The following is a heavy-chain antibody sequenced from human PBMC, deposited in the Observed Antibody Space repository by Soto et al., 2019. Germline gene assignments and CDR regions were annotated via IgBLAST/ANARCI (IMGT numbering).Heavy chain of an antibody. D-gene: IGHD6-19*01. J-gene: IGHJ4*02. Sequence: DVQLLESGRGVVQSGGSLRLSCSASGFAFSDYSMHWVRQAPGKGPEWVSAISGGGGNTYYAGSVNGRFTISRDNSRNTLYLQMHSLRDDDTALYYCAKETYGSGWTLDSWGQGTRATVSS. V-gene: IGHV3-23*01. CDR3: AKETYGSGWTLDS. CDR1: GFAFSDYS. CDR2: ISGGGGNT.